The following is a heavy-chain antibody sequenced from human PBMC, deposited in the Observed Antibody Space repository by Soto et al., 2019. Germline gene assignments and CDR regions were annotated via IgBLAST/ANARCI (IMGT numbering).Heavy chain of an antibody. Sequence: GASVKVSCKASGYTFTSYAMHWVRQAPGQRLEWMGWINAGNGNTKYSQKFQGRVTITRDTSASTAYMELSSLRSEDTAVYYCAIEGELLRFSGVFDIWGQGTMVTVSS. J-gene: IGHJ3*02. CDR2: INAGNGNT. CDR3: AIEGELLRFSGVFDI. D-gene: IGHD1-26*01. V-gene: IGHV1-3*01. CDR1: GYTFTSYA.